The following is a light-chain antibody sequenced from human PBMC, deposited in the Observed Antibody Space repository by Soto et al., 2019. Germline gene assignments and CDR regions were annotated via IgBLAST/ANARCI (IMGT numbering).Light chain of an antibody. CDR3: QQSYSTPR. V-gene: IGKV1-39*01. Sequence: DIQMTQSPSSLSASVGDRVTITCRASQSISSYLNWYQQKPGKAPKLLIYAASSLQSGVPSRFSGSGSGTDFTLTISSLQPEDFATYYCQQSYSTPRFRPGTKGDIK. J-gene: IGKJ3*01. CDR1: QSISSY. CDR2: AAS.